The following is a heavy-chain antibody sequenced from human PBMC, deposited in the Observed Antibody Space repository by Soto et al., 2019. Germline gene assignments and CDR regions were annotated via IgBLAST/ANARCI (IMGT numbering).Heavy chain of an antibody. CDR3: ARTRSFTLGFYYDGMDV. J-gene: IGHJ6*02. V-gene: IGHV5-51*01. Sequence: PGDPLKISCQGSGYRFASYWIGWVRQMPGKDLEWMGIIYPGDSDTRYSPSFQGQVTISADKSLRTAYLQWTSLKASDTALYYCARTRSFTLGFYYDGMDVWGQGTTVTVSS. D-gene: IGHD6-6*01. CDR1: GYRFASYW. CDR2: IYPGDSDT.